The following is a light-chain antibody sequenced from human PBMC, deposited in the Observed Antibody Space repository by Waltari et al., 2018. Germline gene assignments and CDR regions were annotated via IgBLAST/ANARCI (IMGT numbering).Light chain of an antibody. V-gene: IGKV1-5*03. CDR2: KAS. CDR3: QQYDSFPYT. CDR1: QSINSW. J-gene: IGKJ2*01. Sequence: DIQMTQSPSTLSASIGDGVTFTCRASQSINSWLAWYQQKPGKAPKLLIYKASNLDSGVPSRFSGSGSGTEFTVTISSLQPDDLATYYCQQYDSFPYTFGQGTKLEIK.